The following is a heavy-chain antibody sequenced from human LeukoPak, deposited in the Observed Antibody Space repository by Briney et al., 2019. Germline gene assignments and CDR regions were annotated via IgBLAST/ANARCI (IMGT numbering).Heavy chain of an antibody. V-gene: IGHV4-59*01. D-gene: IGHD3-10*02. J-gene: IGHJ4*02. CDR3: ARSTGSTMFIDY. CDR2: IYYSGNT. CDR1: GGSISPYY. Sequence: SETLSLTCTVSGGSISPYYWSCIRQPPGKGLEWLGYIYYSGNTEYKPSLTSRVAMSVDTSKNQFSLRLSSVTAADTAVYYCARSTGSTMFIDYWGQGTLVTVSS.